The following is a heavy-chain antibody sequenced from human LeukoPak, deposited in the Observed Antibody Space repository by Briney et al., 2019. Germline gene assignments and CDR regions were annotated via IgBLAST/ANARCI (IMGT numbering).Heavy chain of an antibody. V-gene: IGHV1-2*02. D-gene: IGHD1-26*01. CDR3: ARVSSIVGATTSDY. CDR2: INPNSGGT. Sequence: GASVKVSCKASGYTFTGYYMHWVRQAPGQGLEWMGWINPNSGGTNYAQKFQGRVTMTRDTSISTAYMELSRLRSDDTAVYYCARVSSIVGATTSDYWGQGTLVTVSS. J-gene: IGHJ4*02. CDR1: GYTFTGYY.